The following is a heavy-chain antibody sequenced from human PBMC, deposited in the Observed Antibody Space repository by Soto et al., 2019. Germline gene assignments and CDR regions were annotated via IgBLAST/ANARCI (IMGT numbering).Heavy chain of an antibody. CDR2: ISRNGGST. D-gene: IGHD6-19*01. J-gene: IGHJ4*02. V-gene: IGHV3-64D*08. CDR3: VKDPSPRVAVAGSFDY. CDR1: GFTFSSYA. Sequence: GGPLSLSCSAPGFTFSSYAMPWVPQAPGKGLEYVSAISRNGGSTYYAESVKGRLTISRDNSKNTLYLQMSSLRAEDTAVYYCVKDPSPRVAVAGSFDYWGQGTLVTVSS.